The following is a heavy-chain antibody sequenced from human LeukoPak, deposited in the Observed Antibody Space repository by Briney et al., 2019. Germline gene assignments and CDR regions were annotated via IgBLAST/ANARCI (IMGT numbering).Heavy chain of an antibody. CDR1: GGSISSYY. CDR3: ASYYDSSGYYYRYYYYMDV. CDR2: IYTSGST. D-gene: IGHD3-22*01. V-gene: IGHV4-4*07. J-gene: IGHJ6*03. Sequence: SETLSLTCTVSGGSISSYYWSWIRQPAGKGLEWIGRIYTSGSTNYNPSLKSRVTMSVDTSKNQFSLKLSSVTAADTAVYYCASYYDSSGYYYRYYYYMDVWGKGTTVTVSS.